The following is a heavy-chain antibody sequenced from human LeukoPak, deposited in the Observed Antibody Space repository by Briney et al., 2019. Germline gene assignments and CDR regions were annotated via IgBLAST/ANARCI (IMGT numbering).Heavy chain of an antibody. CDR3: ARGRLPADGKYYFDY. CDR2: IYTRGTT. CDR1: RGSISNFY. V-gene: IGHV4-4*07. D-gene: IGHD6-13*01. Sequence: SETLFLTCTVSRGSISNFYWSWIRQPAGKGLEWIGHIYTRGTTNYNPSLKSRVTMSVDTSKNQFSLRLSSVTAADTAVYYCARGRLPADGKYYFDYWGQGTLVTVSS. J-gene: IGHJ4*02.